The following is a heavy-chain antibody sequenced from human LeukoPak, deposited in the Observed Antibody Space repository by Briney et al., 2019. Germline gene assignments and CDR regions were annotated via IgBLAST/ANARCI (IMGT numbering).Heavy chain of an antibody. J-gene: IGHJ4*02. CDR1: GYTFTGYY. CDR2: SKPNSGGT. D-gene: IGHD2-2*01. CDR3: ARDAGYCSSTICYEVRYFDY. V-gene: IGHV1-2*04. Sequence: GASVKVSCKASGYTFTGYYMHWVRQAPGQGGEWRGWSKPNSGGTNYAQKFQGWVTMTSDTSISTAYMELSRLRSDDTAVYYCARDAGYCSSTICYEVRYFDYWGQGTLVTVSS.